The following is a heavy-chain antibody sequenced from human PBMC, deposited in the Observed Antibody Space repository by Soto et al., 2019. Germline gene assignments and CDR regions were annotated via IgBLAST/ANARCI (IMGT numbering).Heavy chain of an antibody. CDR1: GFTFGAYA. D-gene: IGHD2-2*01. CDR3: ARVGGYCTSTNCYRFGWWFDP. J-gene: IGHJ5*02. Sequence: EVQLLESGGGLVQPGGSLRLSCAASGFTFGAYAMSWVRQAPGKGLEWVSGSTDSGDSTYYADSVKGRFTISRDNSKNTLYLQMNSLRAEDTAVYYCARVGGYCTSTNCYRFGWWFDPWGQGTLVTVSS. CDR2: STDSGDST. V-gene: IGHV3-23*01.